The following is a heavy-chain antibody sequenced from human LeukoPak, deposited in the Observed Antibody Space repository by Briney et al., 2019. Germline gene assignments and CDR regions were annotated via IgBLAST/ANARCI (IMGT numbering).Heavy chain of an antibody. CDR3: ARDAPGGSSAADAFDI. CDR2: IYHSGST. D-gene: IGHD2-2*01. J-gene: IGHJ3*02. Sequence: SETLSLTCAVSGVSISSGGYSWRWIRQPPGKGLEWIGYIYHSGSTYYNPSLKSRVTISVDTSKNQFSLKLSSVTAADTAVYYCARDAPGGSSAADAFDIWGQGTMVTVSS. V-gene: IGHV4-30-2*05. CDR1: GVSISSGGYS.